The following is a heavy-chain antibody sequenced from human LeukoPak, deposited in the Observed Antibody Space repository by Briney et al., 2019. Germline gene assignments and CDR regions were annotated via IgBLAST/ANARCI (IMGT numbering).Heavy chain of an antibody. CDR1: GGSISSSSSY. J-gene: IGHJ4*02. Sequence: SETLSLTRTVSGGSISSSSSYWGWIRQPPGKGLEWIGSVRYSGKTYYNPSLKSRVTMSLDTSKNQFSLRLTSVTAADTAVYSCARHYYDSSGLAYNFDYWGQGTLVTVSS. CDR2: VRYSGKT. V-gene: IGHV4-39*01. D-gene: IGHD3-22*01. CDR3: ARHYYDSSGLAYNFDY.